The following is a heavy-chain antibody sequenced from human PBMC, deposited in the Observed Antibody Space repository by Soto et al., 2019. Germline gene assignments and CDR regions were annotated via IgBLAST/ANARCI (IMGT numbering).Heavy chain of an antibody. CDR1: GYTFTGYY. D-gene: IGHD6-19*01. J-gene: IGHJ6*02. CDR2: INPNSGGT. CDR3: GVACTSTEEYYGMDV. V-gene: IGHV1-2*04. Sequence: ASVKVSCKASGYTFTGYYMHWVRQAPGQGLEWMGWINPNSGGTNYAQKFQGWVTMTRDTSISTAYMELSRLRSDDTAVYYCGVACTSTEEYYGMDVWGQGTTVTVSS.